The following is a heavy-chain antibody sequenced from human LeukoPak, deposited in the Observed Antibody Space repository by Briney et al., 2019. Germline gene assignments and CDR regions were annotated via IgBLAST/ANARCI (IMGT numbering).Heavy chain of an antibody. D-gene: IGHD3-9*01. CDR1: GYTFTYYY. J-gene: IGHJ4*02. CDR3: ARGSRYHDWLSPLDS. CDR2: INPNNGGT. V-gene: IGHV1-2*02. Sequence: ASVRVSCKASGYTFTYYYMHRVRQAPGQGLEWMGWINPNNGGTNYAQKFQGRVTFTRDTSISTAYMAMSRLRSDDTAVFYCARGSRYHDWLSPLDSWGQGTLVTVSS.